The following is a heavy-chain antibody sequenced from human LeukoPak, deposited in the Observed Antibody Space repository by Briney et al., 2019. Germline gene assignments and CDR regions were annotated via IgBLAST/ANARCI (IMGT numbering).Heavy chain of an antibody. V-gene: IGHV4-4*07. CDR3: ARDNYYGSGSYYTTTLDY. Sequence: PSETLSLTCTVSGGSISSYYWSWIRQPAGQGLEWIGRIYTSGSTNYNPSLKSRVTMSVDTSKNQFSLKLSSVTAADTAVYYCARDNYYGSGSYYTTTLDYWGQGTLVTVSS. J-gene: IGHJ4*02. CDR2: IYTSGST. D-gene: IGHD3-10*01. CDR1: GGSISSYY.